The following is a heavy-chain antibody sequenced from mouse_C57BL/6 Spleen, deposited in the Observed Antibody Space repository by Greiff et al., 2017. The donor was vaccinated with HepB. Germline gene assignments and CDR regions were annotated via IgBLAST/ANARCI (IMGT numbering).Heavy chain of an antibody. V-gene: IGHV5-17*01. CDR3: ASRIYYGNLYAMDY. Sequence: DVMLVESGGGLVKPGGSLKLSCAASGFTFSDYGMHWVRQAPEKGLEWVAYISSGSSTIYYADTVKGRFTISRDNAKNTLFLQMTSLRSEDTAMYYCASRIYYGNLYAMDYWGQGTSVTVSS. D-gene: IGHD2-1*01. CDR2: ISSGSSTI. CDR1: GFTFSDYG. J-gene: IGHJ4*01.